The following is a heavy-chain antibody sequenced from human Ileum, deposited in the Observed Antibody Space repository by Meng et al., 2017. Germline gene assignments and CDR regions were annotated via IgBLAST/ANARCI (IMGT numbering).Heavy chain of an antibody. J-gene: IGHJ4*02. CDR2: INHSGST. CDR1: GGSFSGYY. D-gene: IGHD3-16*02. Sequence: QVQLQQWGAGLLKPSETLSLTCAVYGGSFSGYYWSWIRQPPGKGLEWIGEINHSGSTNYNPSLKSRVTISVDTSKNQFSLKLSSVTAADTAVYYCARGWYYDYVWGSYRDHMLDYWGQGTLVTVSS. V-gene: IGHV4-34*01. CDR3: ARGWYYDYVWGSYRDHMLDY.